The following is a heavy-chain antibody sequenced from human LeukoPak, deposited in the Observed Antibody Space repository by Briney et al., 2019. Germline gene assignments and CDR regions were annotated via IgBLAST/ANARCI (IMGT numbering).Heavy chain of an antibody. J-gene: IGHJ4*02. V-gene: IGHV4-39*01. CDR2: IYFSGST. CDR3: ARQSGYDFWSGYYRADHFDY. CDR1: GGSLSSSSSY. Sequence: SETLSLSCTVSGGSLSSSSSYWGWIRQPPGKGLGWIGSIYFSGSTYYNPSLKSRVTISVDTSKNQFSLKLSSVTAADTAVYYCARQSGYDFWSGYYRADHFDYWGQGTLVTVSS. D-gene: IGHD3-3*01.